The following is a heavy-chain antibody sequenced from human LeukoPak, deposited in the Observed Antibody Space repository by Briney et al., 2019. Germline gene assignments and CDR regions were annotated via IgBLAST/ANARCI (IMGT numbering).Heavy chain of an antibody. CDR2: IYYSGST. V-gene: IGHV4-59*01. J-gene: IGHJ5*02. D-gene: IGHD1-26*01. Sequence: PSETLSLTCTVSGGSISSYYGSWIRQPPGKGLEWIGYIYYSGSTNYNPSLKSRVTISVDTTKNQFSLKLSSVTAADTAVYYWARRYRGYDPWGQGTLVTVSS. CDR1: GGSISSYY. CDR3: ARRYRGYDP.